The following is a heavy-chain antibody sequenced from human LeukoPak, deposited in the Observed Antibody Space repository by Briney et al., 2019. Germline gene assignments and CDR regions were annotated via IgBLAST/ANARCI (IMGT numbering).Heavy chain of an antibody. CDR3: ARVKEAAGTWAFDI. V-gene: IGHV3-48*02. CDR2: ISSSSGTI. CDR1: GFTFSSYS. Sequence: PGGSLRLSCAASGFTFSSYSMNWVRQAPGKGLEWVSYISSSSGTIYYADSVKGRFTISRDNAKNSLYLQMNSLRDEDTAVYYCARVKEAAGTWAFDIWGQGTMVTVSS. D-gene: IGHD6-13*01. J-gene: IGHJ3*02.